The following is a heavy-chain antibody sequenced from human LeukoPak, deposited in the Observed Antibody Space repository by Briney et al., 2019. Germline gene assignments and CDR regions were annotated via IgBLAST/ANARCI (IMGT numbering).Heavy chain of an antibody. CDR1: GGSINGYY. CDR2: VYYSAST. D-gene: IGHD4-17*01. CDR3: VRGIMTTVPTFDY. J-gene: IGHJ4*02. Sequence: SETLSLTCTVSGGSINGYYWSWIRQPPGKGLEWIGFVYYSASTNYNPSLKSRVTISVDTSKKQFSLRLSSVTAAETAVYYCVRGIMTTVPTFDYWGQGTLVTVSS. V-gene: IGHV4-59*01.